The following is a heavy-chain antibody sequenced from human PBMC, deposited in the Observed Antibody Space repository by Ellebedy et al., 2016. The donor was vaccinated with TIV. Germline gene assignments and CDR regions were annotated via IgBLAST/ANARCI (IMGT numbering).Heavy chain of an antibody. CDR2: IKQDGSEK. V-gene: IGHV3-7*01. J-gene: IGHJ4*02. D-gene: IGHD4-17*01. Sequence: GESLKISCAASGFTVSNYVMSWVRQAPGKGLECVANIKQDGSEKSYVDSVKGRFTISRDNAKNSLHLQMNGLRAEDTAVYYCARHTDYALDYWGQGAWSPSP. CDR1: GFTVSNYV. CDR3: ARHTDYALDY.